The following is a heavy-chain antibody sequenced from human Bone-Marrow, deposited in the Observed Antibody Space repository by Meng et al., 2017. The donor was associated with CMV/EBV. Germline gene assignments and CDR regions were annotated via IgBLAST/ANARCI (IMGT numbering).Heavy chain of an antibody. CDR3: AGDCGGDCYPDY. CDR1: GESCTSYW. D-gene: IGHD2-21*02. Sequence: SCKGSGESCTSYWISGGRQMPGKGLEWMGRIDPSDSYTNYSPSFKGHVTISADKSISTAYLQWSSLKASDTAMYYCAGDCGGDCYPDYWGQGTLVTVSS. V-gene: IGHV5-10-1*01. CDR2: IDPSDSYT. J-gene: IGHJ4*02.